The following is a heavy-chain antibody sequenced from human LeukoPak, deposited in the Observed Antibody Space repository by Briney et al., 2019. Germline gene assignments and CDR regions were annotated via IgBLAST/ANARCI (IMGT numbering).Heavy chain of an antibody. V-gene: IGHV4-38-2*02. J-gene: IGHJ6*03. D-gene: IGHD6-13*01. Sequence: PSETLSLTCTVSGYSISSGYYWGWIRQPPGKGLEWIGSIYHSGSTYYNPSLKSRVTISVDTSKNQFSLKLSSVTAADTAVYYCARVGAYSSSAKTNYYYYMYVWGKGTTVTVSS. CDR1: GYSISSGYY. CDR3: ARVGAYSSSAKTNYYYYMYV. CDR2: IYHSGST.